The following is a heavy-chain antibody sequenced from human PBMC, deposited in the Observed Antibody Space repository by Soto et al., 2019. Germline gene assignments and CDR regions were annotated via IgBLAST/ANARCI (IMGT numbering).Heavy chain of an antibody. Sequence: SETLSLTCTVSGGSISGYFWTWIRQPPGKGLEWIGYISHTGITNYNSSLKSRVTMPVDTSKNQFSLRVSSLTAADTAVYYCARKEYYFDYWGQGILVTVSS. CDR1: GGSISGYF. D-gene: IGHD3-10*01. J-gene: IGHJ4*02. CDR3: ARKEYYFDY. V-gene: IGHV4-59*01. CDR2: ISHTGIT.